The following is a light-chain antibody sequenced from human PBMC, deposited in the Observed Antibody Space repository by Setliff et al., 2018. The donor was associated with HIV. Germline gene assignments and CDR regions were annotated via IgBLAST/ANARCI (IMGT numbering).Light chain of an antibody. CDR2: EVT. J-gene: IGLJ1*01. CDR1: SSDVGSYNL. CDR3: CSYAGSSTYV. V-gene: IGLV2-23*02. Sequence: QAALTQPASVSGSPGQSITISCTGTSSDVGSYNLVSWYQQHPGKAPKRMIYEVTKRPSGVSNRFSGSKSGNTASLTISGLQAEDEADYSCCSYAGSSTYVFGTGTKVTGL.